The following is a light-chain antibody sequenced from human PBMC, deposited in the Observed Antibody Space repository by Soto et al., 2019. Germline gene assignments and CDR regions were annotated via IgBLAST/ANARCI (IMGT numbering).Light chain of an antibody. CDR2: GDT. V-gene: IGLV1-40*01. CDR3: QSYDTALNVYVV. Sequence: QSVLTQPPSVSVAPGQRVTISCTGSSSNIGAGYVVHWYQQLPGTAPKLLIYGDTNRPSGVPDRFSGSKSATSASLVITGLQAEDEADYYCQSYDTALNVYVVFGGGTKLTVL. CDR1: SSNIGAGYV. J-gene: IGLJ2*01.